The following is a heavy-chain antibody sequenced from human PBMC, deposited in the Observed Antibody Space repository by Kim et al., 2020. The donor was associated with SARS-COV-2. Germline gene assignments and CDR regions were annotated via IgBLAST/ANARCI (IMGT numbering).Heavy chain of an antibody. J-gene: IGHJ5*02. D-gene: IGHD3-10*01. CDR2: NT. CDR3: ARTPMDWFDP. V-gene: IGHV1-8*01. Sequence: NTGYAQKFQGRVTMTRNTSISTAYMELSSLRSEDTAVYYCARTPMDWFDPWGQGTLVTVSS.